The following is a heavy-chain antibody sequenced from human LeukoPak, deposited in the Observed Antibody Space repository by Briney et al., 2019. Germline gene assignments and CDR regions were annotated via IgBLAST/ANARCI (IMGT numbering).Heavy chain of an antibody. Sequence: GVLRLSCTVSGFTFGDYGMSWFRQAPRKGLEWVGFIRSKAYGGTTEYAASVEGRFTISRDDSKSIAYLQMNSLKTEDTAVYYCTRSRRVYCGGDCYSFDYWGQGTLVTVSS. CDR1: GFTFGDYG. CDR3: TRSRRVYCGGDCYSFDY. V-gene: IGHV3-49*03. CDR2: IRSKAYGGTT. D-gene: IGHD2-21*02. J-gene: IGHJ4*02.